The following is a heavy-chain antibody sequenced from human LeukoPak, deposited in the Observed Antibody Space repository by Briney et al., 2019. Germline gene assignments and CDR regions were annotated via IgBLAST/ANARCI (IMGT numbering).Heavy chain of an antibody. Sequence: GGSLRLSCAASGFTFDDYAMHWVRQAPGKGLEWVSGINWNSGSIGYADSVKGRFTISRDNAKNSLYLQMNSLRAEDTALYYCAKDRYSGLDAFDIWGPGTMVTVSS. CDR2: INWNSGSI. CDR3: AKDRYSGLDAFDI. D-gene: IGHD5-12*01. CDR1: GFTFDDYA. J-gene: IGHJ3*02. V-gene: IGHV3-9*01.